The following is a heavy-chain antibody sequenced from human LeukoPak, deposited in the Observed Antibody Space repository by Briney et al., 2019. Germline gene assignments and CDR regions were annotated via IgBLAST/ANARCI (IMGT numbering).Heavy chain of an antibody. CDR1: GYTFTSHG. V-gene: IGHV1-18*01. D-gene: IGHD5/OR15-5a*01. Sequence: ASVTVSCKASGYTFTSHGISWVRQAPGQGLEWMGWTSTYNGQTYYTQKFQGRVIMTTDTSRSTVYLEVRSLRSDDTAVYYCARTGVSGTLLFFHYFDPWGQGTLVTV. CDR2: TSTYNGQT. CDR3: ARTGVSGTLLFFHYFDP. J-gene: IGHJ5*02.